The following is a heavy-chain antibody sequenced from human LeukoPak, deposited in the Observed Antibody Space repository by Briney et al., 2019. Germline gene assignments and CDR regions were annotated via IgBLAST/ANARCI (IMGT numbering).Heavy chain of an antibody. CDR3: ARVKYSYAFDI. J-gene: IGHJ3*02. CDR2: IYYSGST. CDR1: GGSISSGDYY. D-gene: IGHD5-18*01. Sequence: SETLSFTCTVSGGSISSGDYYWSWIRQPPGKGLEWIGYIYYSGSTYYNPSLKSRVTISVDTSKNQFSLKLSSVTAADTAVYYCARVKYSYAFDIWGQGTMVTVSS. V-gene: IGHV4-30-4*08.